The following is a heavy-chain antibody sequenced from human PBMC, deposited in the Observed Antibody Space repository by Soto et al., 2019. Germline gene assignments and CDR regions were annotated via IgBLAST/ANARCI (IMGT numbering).Heavy chain of an antibody. V-gene: IGHV1-18*01. CDR2: ISAHNGNT. J-gene: IGHJ4*02. CDR3: ARVRYGDY. Sequence: QVHLVQSGAEVKKPGASVKVSCKGSGYAFTTYGITWVRQAPGQGLEWMGWISAHNGNTNYAQKLQGRVTVTRDTSTSTAYRELMSLRSDVTAVYYCARVRYGDYWGQGALVTVSS. D-gene: IGHD1-1*01. CDR1: GYAFTTYG.